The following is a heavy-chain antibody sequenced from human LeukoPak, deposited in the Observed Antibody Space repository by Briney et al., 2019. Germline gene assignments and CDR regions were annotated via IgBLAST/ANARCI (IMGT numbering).Heavy chain of an antibody. Sequence: GGSLRLSCAASGFTFSSYWMHWVRQAPGKGLVWVSRINSDGSSTSYADSVKGRFTISRDTSKNTLSLQMSSLRVEDTAVYFCAREKGRGVISPYYDCWGQGTLVTVSS. CDR2: INSDGSST. J-gene: IGHJ4*02. CDR1: GFTFSSYW. CDR3: AREKGRGVISPYYDC. D-gene: IGHD3-10*01. V-gene: IGHV3-74*01.